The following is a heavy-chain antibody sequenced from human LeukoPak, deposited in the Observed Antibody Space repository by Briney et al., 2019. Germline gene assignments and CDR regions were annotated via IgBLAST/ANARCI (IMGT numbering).Heavy chain of an antibody. Sequence: GGSLRLSCAASGFTFSSYGMHWVRQAPGKGLERVAVIWYDGSNKYYADSVKGRFTISRDNSKNTLYLQMNSLRAEDTAVYYCAKTYYGSGSYRGYYFDYWGQGTLVTVSS. CDR3: AKTYYGSGSYRGYYFDY. CDR1: GFTFSSYG. V-gene: IGHV3-33*06. CDR2: IWYDGSNK. D-gene: IGHD3-10*01. J-gene: IGHJ4*02.